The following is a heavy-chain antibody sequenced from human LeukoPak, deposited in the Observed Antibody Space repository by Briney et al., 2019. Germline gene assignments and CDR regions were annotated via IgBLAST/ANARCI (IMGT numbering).Heavy chain of an antibody. CDR2: IKQDGSEK. J-gene: IGHJ4*02. Sequence: GGSLRLSCAASGFTFSNYWMTWVRQAPGKGLEWVASIKQDGSEKYYVDSVKGRFTISIDNAKKSLYLQMNSLRAEDAATYYCARVARAFDYWGQGTLVTVSS. CDR1: GFTFSNYW. CDR3: ARVARAFDY. V-gene: IGHV3-7*03.